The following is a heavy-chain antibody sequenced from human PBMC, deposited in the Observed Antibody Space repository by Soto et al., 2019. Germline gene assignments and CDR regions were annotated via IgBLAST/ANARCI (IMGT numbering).Heavy chain of an antibody. D-gene: IGHD6-13*01. CDR3: ARDRIAAAGTLGY. CDR2: FVPDDGET. Sequence: VASVKVSCKVSGYTLTELSMHWVRQAPGKGLEWMGGFVPDDGETNYAQKFQGRVTITADESTGTAYMELSSLRSEDTAVYYCARDRIAAAGTLGYWGQGTLVTVSS. CDR1: GYTLTELS. J-gene: IGHJ4*02. V-gene: IGHV1-24*01.